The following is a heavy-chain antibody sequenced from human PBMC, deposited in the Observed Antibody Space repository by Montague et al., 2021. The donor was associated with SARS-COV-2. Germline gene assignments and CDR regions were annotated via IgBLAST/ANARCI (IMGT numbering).Heavy chain of an antibody. CDR2: ITHSRST. J-gene: IGHJ5*02. Sequence: SETLSLTCAVSTDSFSGYYWSRIRQSPGKGLEWIGEITHSRSTNHNPSLKSRVTMSVDTSQNQFSLKLSSVTAADTAVYYCARDRGYSGGYLHPYGWFDPWGQGTLVTVSS. V-gene: IGHV4-34*01. D-gene: IGHD1-26*01. CDR3: ARDRGYSGGYLHPYGWFDP. CDR1: TDSFSGYY.